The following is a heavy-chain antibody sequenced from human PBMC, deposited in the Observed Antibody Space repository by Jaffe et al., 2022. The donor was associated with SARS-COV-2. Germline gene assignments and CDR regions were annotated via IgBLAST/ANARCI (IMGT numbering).Heavy chain of an antibody. CDR1: GGSISSYY. Sequence: QVQLQESGPGLVKPSETLSLTCTVSGGSISSYYWNWIRQTPGKGLEWIGYIYYSGSTNYNPSLKSRVTISVDTSKNQFSLKLSSVTAADTAVYYCARGKYYDILTGCAGFDYWGQGTLVTVSS. D-gene: IGHD3-9*01. J-gene: IGHJ4*02. V-gene: IGHV4-59*01. CDR3: ARGKYYDILTGCAGFDY. CDR2: IYYSGST.